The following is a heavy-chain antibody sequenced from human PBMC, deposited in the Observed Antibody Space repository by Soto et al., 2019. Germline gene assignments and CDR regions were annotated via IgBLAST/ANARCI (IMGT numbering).Heavy chain of an antibody. CDR2: IIPIFGTA. J-gene: IGHJ4*02. Sequence: GASVKVSCKASGGTFSSYAISWVRQAPGQGPEWMGGIIPIFGTANYAQKFQGRVTITADESTSTAYMELSSLRSEDTAVYYCARDGYGESPFYDYWGQGTLVTVSS. CDR1: GGTFSSYA. D-gene: IGHD4-17*01. V-gene: IGHV1-69*13. CDR3: ARDGYGESPFYDY.